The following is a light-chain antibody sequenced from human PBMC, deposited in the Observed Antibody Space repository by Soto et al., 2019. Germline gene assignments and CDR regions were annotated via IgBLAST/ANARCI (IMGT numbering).Light chain of an antibody. CDR2: KAS. V-gene: IGKV1-5*03. CDR3: QPDNSLYP. Sequence: DIQMTQCPSTLSASVGDRVTITCRASQSASSWLAWYQQKPGKAPKLLIYKASSLKSGVPSSFSRGGARTQFTLTISSLQRDDFAPFYCQPDNSLYPFGQGTKLEIK. CDR1: QSASSW. J-gene: IGKJ2*01.